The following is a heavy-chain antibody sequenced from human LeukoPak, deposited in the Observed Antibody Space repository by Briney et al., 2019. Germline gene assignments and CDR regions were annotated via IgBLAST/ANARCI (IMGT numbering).Heavy chain of an antibody. J-gene: IGHJ4*02. Sequence: SVKVSCTASGGTLSSYAISWVRQAPGQGLEWVGGIIPIFGTANYAQKFQGRVTITTDESTSTAYMELSSLRSEDTAVYYCAVGTAQLVIDYWGQGTLVTVSS. CDR3: AVGTAQLVIDY. V-gene: IGHV1-69*05. D-gene: IGHD6-13*01. CDR2: IIPIFGTA. CDR1: GGTLSSYA.